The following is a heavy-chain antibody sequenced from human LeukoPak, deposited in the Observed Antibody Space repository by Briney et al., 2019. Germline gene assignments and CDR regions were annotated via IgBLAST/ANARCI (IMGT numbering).Heavy chain of an antibody. Sequence: SETLSLTCTVSGGSISSYYWSWIRQPAGKGLEWIGRIYTSGSTNYNPSLKSRVTMSVDTSKNQFSLKLSSVTAADTAVYYCARDRVVAATGMYYYYYYMDVWGKGTTVTISS. CDR3: ARDRVVAATGMYYYYYYMDV. V-gene: IGHV4-4*07. D-gene: IGHD2-15*01. CDR2: IYTSGST. CDR1: GGSISSYY. J-gene: IGHJ6*03.